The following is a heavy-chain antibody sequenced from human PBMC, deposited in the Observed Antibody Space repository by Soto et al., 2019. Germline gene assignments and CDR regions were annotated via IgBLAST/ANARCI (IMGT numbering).Heavy chain of an antibody. CDR3: ARFKLGDDY. Sequence: QVQLVQSGAEVRKPGSSVKVSCQASGGTFSNSTVTWVRQAPGQGLEWMGRLIPILGLANYAQKFRGRLTITADKSTTTAYMERRSLRSEDTAMYYCARFKLGDDYWGQGTLVTVSS. V-gene: IGHV1-69*02. D-gene: IGHD5-12*01. J-gene: IGHJ4*02. CDR1: GGTFSNST. CDR2: LIPILGLA.